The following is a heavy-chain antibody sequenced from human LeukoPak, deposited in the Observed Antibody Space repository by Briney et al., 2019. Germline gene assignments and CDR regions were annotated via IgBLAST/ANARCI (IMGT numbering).Heavy chain of an antibody. CDR3: ARDHRGVRDYFDY. CDR1: GFTFSSHW. Sequence: PGGSLRLSCAASGFTFSSHWMHWVRQAPGKGLVWVSRINSDGSSISYADSVKGRFTISRDNSKNTLYLQMNSLRAEDTAVYYCARDHRGVRDYFDYWGQGTLVTVSS. J-gene: IGHJ4*02. V-gene: IGHV3-74*01. CDR2: INSDGSSI. D-gene: IGHD3-10*01.